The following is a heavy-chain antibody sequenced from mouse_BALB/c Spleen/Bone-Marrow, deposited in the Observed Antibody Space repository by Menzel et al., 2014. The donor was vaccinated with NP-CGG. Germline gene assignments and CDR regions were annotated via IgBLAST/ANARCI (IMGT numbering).Heavy chain of an antibody. CDR1: GYTFTDYY. J-gene: IGHJ2*01. CDR2: VNTNNGGT. Sequence: SGPELVKPGASVKMSCKATGYTFTDYYMDWVKQSQGESFEWIGRVNTNNGGTSYNLKFKGKATLTVDKSSSTAYMELSSLTSEDSTAYSCARSNYGFSFDYWGPGTTLTVSS. V-gene: IGHV1-19*01. D-gene: IGHD1-1*01. CDR3: ARSNYGFSFDY.